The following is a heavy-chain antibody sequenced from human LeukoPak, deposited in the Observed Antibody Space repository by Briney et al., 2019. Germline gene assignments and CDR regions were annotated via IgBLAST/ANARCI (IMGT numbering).Heavy chain of an antibody. J-gene: IGHJ4*02. D-gene: IGHD3-22*01. CDR2: ISGYSSYI. CDR1: GFTFSSYT. V-gene: IGHV3-21*01. Sequence: GGPLRLSCAASGFTFSSYTMNWVRQAPGKGLEWVSSISGYSSYIYYAGSVKGRFTISRDNAQSSLYLQMNSLRAEDTAVYYCASNDDSSGFDPTLDYWGQGTLVTVSS. CDR3: ASNDDSSGFDPTLDY.